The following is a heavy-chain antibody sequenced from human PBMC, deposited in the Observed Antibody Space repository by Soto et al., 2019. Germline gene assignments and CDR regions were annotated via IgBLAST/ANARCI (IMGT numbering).Heavy chain of an antibody. CDR1: CGSSISVGYY. V-gene: IGHV4-31*03. J-gene: IGHJ4*02. CDR3: ARGRYYDFWSGYYTRYYFDY. CDR2: IYYSGST. Sequence: SLTMSLTYTVSCGSSISVGYYWSLIRQHPGKGLEWIGYIYYSGSTYYNPSLKSRVTISVDTSKNQFSLKLSSVTAADTAVYYCARGRYYDFWSGYYTRYYFDYWGQGTLVTVSS. D-gene: IGHD3-3*01.